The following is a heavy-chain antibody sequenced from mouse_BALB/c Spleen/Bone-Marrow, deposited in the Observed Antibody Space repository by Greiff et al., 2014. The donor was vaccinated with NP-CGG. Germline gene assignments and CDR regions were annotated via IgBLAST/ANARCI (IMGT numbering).Heavy chain of an antibody. CDR3: ARGDDYVSWFAY. V-gene: IGHV5-6-3*01. CDR1: GFTFSNYG. Sequence: EVQRVESGGGLVQPGGSLKLSCAASGFTFSNYGMSWDRQTPDKRLEFVATINTNGGEIYYPDSVKGRFTISRDNAKNTLYLQMRSLKSEDTAMYYCARGDDYVSWFAYWGQGTLVTVSA. D-gene: IGHD2-4*01. J-gene: IGHJ3*01. CDR2: INTNGGEI.